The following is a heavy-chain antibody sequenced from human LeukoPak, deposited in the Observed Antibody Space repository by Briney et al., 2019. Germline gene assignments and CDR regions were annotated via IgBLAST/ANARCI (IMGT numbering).Heavy chain of an antibody. Sequence: PGGSLRLSCAASGSTFSSYAMSWVRQAPGKGLEWVSAIGGSGGSTYYADSVKGRFTISRDNAKNSLYLQMNSLRAEDTAVYYCAREGDSSSAFDYWGQGTLVTVSS. CDR1: GSTFSSYA. D-gene: IGHD6-6*01. CDR3: AREGDSSSAFDY. V-gene: IGHV3-23*01. CDR2: IGGSGGST. J-gene: IGHJ4*02.